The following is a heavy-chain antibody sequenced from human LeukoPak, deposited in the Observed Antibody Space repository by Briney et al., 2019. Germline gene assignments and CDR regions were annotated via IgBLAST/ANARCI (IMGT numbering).Heavy chain of an antibody. D-gene: IGHD1-26*01. CDR3: VRAPSGLIKGSYDM. CDR2: ISVGGGST. V-gene: IGHV3-23*01. Sequence: GGSLRLSCVAPGFSFGSYAVTWVRQAPGKGLEWVSSISVGGGSTYYADSVKGRFTASRDDSRSTLYLRMSDLRADDTAVYYCVRAPSGLIKGSYDMWGQGTMVTVSS. CDR1: GFSFGSYA. J-gene: IGHJ3*02.